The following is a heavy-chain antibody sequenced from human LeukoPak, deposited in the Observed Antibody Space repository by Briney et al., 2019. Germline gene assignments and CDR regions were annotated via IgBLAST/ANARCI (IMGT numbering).Heavy chain of an antibody. CDR2: IYPGDSDT. J-gene: IGHJ6*04. D-gene: IGHD6-13*01. CDR1: GYSFTSYW. Sequence: GESLKISCKGSGYSFTSYWIGWVRQMPGKGLEWMGIIYPGDSDTRYSPSFQGRVTISVDKSISIAYLQWSSLKVSDSAMYYCARLDSSGWYRGLDVWGRGTTATVSS. CDR3: ARLDSSGWYRGLDV. V-gene: IGHV5-51*01.